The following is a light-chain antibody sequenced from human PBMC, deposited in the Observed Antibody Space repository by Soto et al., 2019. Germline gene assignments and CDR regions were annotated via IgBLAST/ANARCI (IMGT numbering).Light chain of an antibody. CDR3: QEYSSYST. J-gene: IGKJ4*01. V-gene: IGKV1-5*01. CDR2: DAS. CDR1: QSIGSW. Sequence: DLQMTQSPSTLSASVGDRVTITCRASQSIGSWLAWYQQKPGKAPKLLIYDASSLESGVPLRFSGSGSGTDFTLTISSLQPDDFATYYCQEYSSYSTFGGGTKVEIK.